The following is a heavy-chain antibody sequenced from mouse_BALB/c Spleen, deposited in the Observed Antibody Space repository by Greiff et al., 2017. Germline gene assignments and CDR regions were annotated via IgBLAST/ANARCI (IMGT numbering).Heavy chain of an antibody. CDR1: GFTFSSFG. CDR2: ISSGSSTI. CDR3: ARSYGYAMDY. J-gene: IGHJ4*01. V-gene: IGHV5-17*02. D-gene: IGHD1-1*01. Sequence: EVMLVESGGGLVQPGGSRILSCAASGFTFSSFGMHWVRQAPEKGLEWVAYISSGSSTIYYADTVTGRFTITRDNPKNTLFLQMTSLRSEDTAMYYCARSYGYAMDYWGQGTSVTVSS.